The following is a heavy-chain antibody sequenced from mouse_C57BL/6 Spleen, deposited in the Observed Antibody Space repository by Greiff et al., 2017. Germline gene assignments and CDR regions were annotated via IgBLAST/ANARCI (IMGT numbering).Heavy chain of an antibody. D-gene: IGHD1-1*01. V-gene: IGHV1-26*01. CDR2: INPNNGGT. J-gene: IGHJ2*01. CDR1: GYTFTDYY. Sequence: VQLQQSGPELVKPGASVKISCKASGYTFTDYYMNWVKQSHGKSLEWIGDINPNNGGTSYNQKFKGKATLTVDKSSSTAYMELRSLTSEDSAVYYCASNYYYGSSYFDYWGQGTTLTVSS. CDR3: ASNYYYGSSYFDY.